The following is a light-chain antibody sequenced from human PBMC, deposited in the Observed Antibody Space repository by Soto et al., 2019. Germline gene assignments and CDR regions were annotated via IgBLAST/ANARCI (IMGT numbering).Light chain of an antibody. CDR2: KAS. CDR1: QTISSW. CDR3: QQSYTTTWA. Sequence: DIQMTQSPSTLSGSVGDRVTITCRASQTISSWLAWYQQKPGKAPKLLIYKASTLKSGVPSRFSGSGSETDFTLAISSLQPEDFATYYCQQSYTTTWAFGQGTKVDIK. V-gene: IGKV1-5*03. J-gene: IGKJ1*01.